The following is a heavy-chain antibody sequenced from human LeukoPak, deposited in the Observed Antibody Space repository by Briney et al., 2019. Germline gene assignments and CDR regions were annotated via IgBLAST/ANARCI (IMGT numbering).Heavy chain of an antibody. CDR3: ARDLSAWLVQNFFDY. V-gene: IGHV1-2*02. J-gene: IGHJ4*02. CDR1: GYTFTGHC. Sequence: ASVKVSCKASGYTFTGHCLNWVRQAPGQGLEWMGWINPNTGGTHYAQKFHDRVTLTRDTSLSTVYMALSGLRSDDTAVYYCARDLSAWLVQNFFDYWGQGTLVTVSS. CDR2: INPNTGGT. D-gene: IGHD6-19*01.